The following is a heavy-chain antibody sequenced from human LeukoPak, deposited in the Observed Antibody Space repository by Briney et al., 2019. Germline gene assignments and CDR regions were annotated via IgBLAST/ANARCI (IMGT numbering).Heavy chain of an antibody. D-gene: IGHD6-13*01. CDR3: ARAHSSSWPDY. Sequence: SETLSLTCTVSGGSISSYYWSWVRQPPGKGLEYIGYIYHSGSTYYNPSLKSRVTISIDTSKNQFSLKLSSVTAADTAVYYCARAHSSSWPDYWGQGTLVTVSS. J-gene: IGHJ4*02. CDR1: GGSISSYY. V-gene: IGHV4-59*12. CDR2: IYHSGST.